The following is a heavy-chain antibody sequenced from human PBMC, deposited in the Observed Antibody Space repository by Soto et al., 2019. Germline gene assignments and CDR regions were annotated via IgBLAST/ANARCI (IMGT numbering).Heavy chain of an antibody. Sequence: ASVKVSCTASGYTFASQYMHWVRQAPGQGLEWMGIINPSGGSTSYAQKFQGRVTMTRDTSASTVYMELSSLRSEDTAVYYCARDIGRSSSPIYYGMDVWGQGTTVTVSS. CDR2: INPSGGST. V-gene: IGHV1-46*01. D-gene: IGHD6-13*01. CDR1: GYTFASQY. J-gene: IGHJ6*02. CDR3: ARDIGRSSSPIYYGMDV.